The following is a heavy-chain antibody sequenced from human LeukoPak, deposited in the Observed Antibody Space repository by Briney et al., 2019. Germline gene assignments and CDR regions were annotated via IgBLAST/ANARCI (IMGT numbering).Heavy chain of an antibody. CDR3: GKWGDDDVLTGYYVCDY. CDR2: ITGSGGNT. J-gene: IGHJ4*02. D-gene: IGHD3-9*01. Sequence: PGGSLRLSCAASGFSFSNYAMSWVRQAPGKGLEWVLAITGSGGNTYYDDSVKGRFTISRDNSKNTVFLQMNSLRAEDTAVYYCGKWGDDDVLTGYYVCDYWGQGTLVTVSS. V-gene: IGHV3-23*01. CDR1: GFSFSNYA.